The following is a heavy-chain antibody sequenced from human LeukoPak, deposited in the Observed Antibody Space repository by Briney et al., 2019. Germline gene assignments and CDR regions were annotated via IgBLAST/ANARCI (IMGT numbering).Heavy chain of an antibody. CDR2: IIPIFGTA. CDR3: ARADYCSGGSCYSDYYYYYYMDV. D-gene: IGHD2-15*01. J-gene: IGHJ6*03. Sequence: ASVKVSCKASGGTFSSYAISWVRQAPGQGLEWMGGIIPIFGTANYAQKFQGRVTITADKSTSTAYMELSSLRSEDTAVYYCARADYCSGGSCYSDYYYYYYMDVWGKGTTVTVSS. CDR1: GGTFSSYA. V-gene: IGHV1-69*06.